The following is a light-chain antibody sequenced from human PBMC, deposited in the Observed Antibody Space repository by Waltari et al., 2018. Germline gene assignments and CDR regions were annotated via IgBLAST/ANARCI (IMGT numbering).Light chain of an antibody. CDR3: QQFWT. V-gene: IGKV1-5*03. CDR2: KAS. CDR1: QSISSW. Sequence: DIQMTQSPSTLSASVGDRVTITCRASQSISSWLAWYQQKPGKAPKLLIYKASSLESGGPSRFSGSGSGTEFTLTISSLQPDDFATYYCQQFWTFGQGTKVEIK. J-gene: IGKJ1*01.